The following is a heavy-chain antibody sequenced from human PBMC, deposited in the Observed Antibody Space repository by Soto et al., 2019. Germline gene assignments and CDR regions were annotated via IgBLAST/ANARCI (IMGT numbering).Heavy chain of an antibody. CDR1: GFTFSSYG. D-gene: IGHD3-22*01. CDR2: ISYDGSNK. J-gene: IGHJ6*02. Sequence: QVQLVESGGGVVQPGRSLRLSCAASGFTFSSYGMHWVRQAPGKGLEWVAVISYDGSNKYYADSVKGRFTISRDNSKNTLHLQMNSLRAEDTAVYYCAKSGYYYDSSGSNTHYYYYGMDVWGQGTTVTVSS. CDR3: AKSGYYYDSSGSNTHYYYYGMDV. V-gene: IGHV3-30*18.